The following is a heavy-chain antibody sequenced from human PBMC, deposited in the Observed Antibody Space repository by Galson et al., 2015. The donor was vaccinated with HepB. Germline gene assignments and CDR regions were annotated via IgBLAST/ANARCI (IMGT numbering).Heavy chain of an antibody. J-gene: IGHJ4*02. D-gene: IGHD5-12*01. Sequence: SLRLSCAASGFTISRYGMHWVRQAPGKGLEWVAAITYDGSKKLYADFVKGRFTISRDDSKTTVYLQMTTLRVEDTAIYYCAKEGPSGYLQYYFDYWGQGTLVPVTS. CDR2: ITYDGSKK. CDR1: GFTISRYG. CDR3: AKEGPSGYLQYYFDY. V-gene: IGHV3-30*18.